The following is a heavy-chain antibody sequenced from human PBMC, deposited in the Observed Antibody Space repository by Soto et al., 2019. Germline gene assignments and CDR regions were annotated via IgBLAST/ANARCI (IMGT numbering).Heavy chain of an antibody. CDR1: GYSFTSYW. CDR3: ALTPVYTAMSYYYYGMDV. CDR2: IDPSDSYT. Sequence: PGESLKISCKGSGYSFTSYWISWVRQMPGKGLEWMGRIDPSDSYTNYSPSFQGHVTVSADKSISTAYLQWSSLKASDTAMYYCALTPVYTAMSYYYYGMDVWGQGTTVTVSS. D-gene: IGHD5-18*01. V-gene: IGHV5-10-1*01. J-gene: IGHJ6*02.